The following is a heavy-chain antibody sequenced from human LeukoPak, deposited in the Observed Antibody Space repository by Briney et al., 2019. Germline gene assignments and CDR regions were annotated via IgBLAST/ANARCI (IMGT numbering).Heavy chain of an antibody. Sequence: GGSLRLSCAASGFTFSSYWMSWVRQAPGKGLEWVANIDPDGSHQYYVDSVKGRFTISRDNAKNSLYLQMNSLRADDTAVYYCARDLPYFGSGSLHYYYYYMDVWGKGTTVTVSS. J-gene: IGHJ6*03. CDR2: IDPDGSHQ. CDR1: GFTFSSYW. CDR3: ARDLPYFGSGSLHYYYYYMDV. V-gene: IGHV3-7*01. D-gene: IGHD3-10*01.